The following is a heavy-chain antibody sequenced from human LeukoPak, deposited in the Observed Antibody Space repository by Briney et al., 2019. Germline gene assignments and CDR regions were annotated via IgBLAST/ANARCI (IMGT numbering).Heavy chain of an antibody. CDR3: ARGYYDFWSGPWSNWFDP. D-gene: IGHD3-3*01. J-gene: IGHJ5*02. CDR1: GFTFSNYA. CDR2: ISGSGGST. Sequence: PGGSLRLSCAASGFTFSNYAMSWVRQAPGKGLEWVSTISGSGGSTNYADSVKGRFTISRDNSKNTLYLQMNSLRAEDTAVYYCARGYYDFWSGPWSNWFDPWGQGTLVTVSS. V-gene: IGHV3-23*01.